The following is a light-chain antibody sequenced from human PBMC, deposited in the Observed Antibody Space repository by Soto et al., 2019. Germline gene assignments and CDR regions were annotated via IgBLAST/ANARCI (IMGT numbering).Light chain of an antibody. Sequence: QSALTQPASVSGSPGQSITISCTGTSSDVGSYNLVSWYQQHPGKAPKLMIYEVSKRPSGVSNRFSGSKSGNTASLTISGLQAEDEADYYCCTYAGSSTLSYVFGPGTKVTVL. CDR2: EVS. CDR1: SSDVGSYNL. V-gene: IGLV2-23*02. J-gene: IGLJ1*01. CDR3: CTYAGSSTLSYV.